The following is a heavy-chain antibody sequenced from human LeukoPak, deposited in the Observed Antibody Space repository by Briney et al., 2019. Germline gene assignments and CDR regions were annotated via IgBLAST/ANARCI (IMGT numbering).Heavy chain of an antibody. CDR2: IYHSGST. CDR1: GYSLSSGYY. Sequence: PSETLSLPCTVSGYSLSSGYYWGWTRQPPGKGLEWIGSIYHSGSTYYNPSLKSRVTISVDTSKNQFSLKLSTVTAADTAVYYCARNIVGATHKSYWGQGTLVTISS. J-gene: IGHJ4*02. D-gene: IGHD1-26*01. V-gene: IGHV4-38-2*02. CDR3: ARNIVGATHKSY.